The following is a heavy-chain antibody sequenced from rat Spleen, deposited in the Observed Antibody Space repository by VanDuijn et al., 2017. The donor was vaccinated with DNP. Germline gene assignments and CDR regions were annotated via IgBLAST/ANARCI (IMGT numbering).Heavy chain of an antibody. V-gene: IGHV5-7*01. Sequence: EVQLVESGGGLVQPGRSLKLSCAASGFTFSDYNMAWVRQAPKKGLEWVATISYDGSSTYYRDSVKGRFTISRDNAKSTLYLQMDSLRSEDTATYYCARHFNYGSYVEAMDAWGQGTSVTVSS. D-gene: IGHD1-3*01. CDR1: GFTFSDYN. CDR3: ARHFNYGSYVEAMDA. J-gene: IGHJ4*01. CDR2: ISYDGSST.